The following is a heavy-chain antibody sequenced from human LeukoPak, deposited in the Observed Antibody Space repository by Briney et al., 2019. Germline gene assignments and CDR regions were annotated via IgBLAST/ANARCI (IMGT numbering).Heavy chain of an antibody. CDR1: GGSISSYY. CDR3: ARHVIFTYYYGSGSYSPRFDY. V-gene: IGHV4-39*01. J-gene: IGHJ4*02. CDR2: IYYSGST. Sequence: SETLSLTCTVSGGSISSYYGGWIRQPPGKGLEWIGSIYYSGSTYYNPSLKSRVTISVDTSKNQFSLKLSSVTAADTAVYYCARHVIFTYYYGSGSYSPRFDYWGQGTLVTVSS. D-gene: IGHD3-10*01.